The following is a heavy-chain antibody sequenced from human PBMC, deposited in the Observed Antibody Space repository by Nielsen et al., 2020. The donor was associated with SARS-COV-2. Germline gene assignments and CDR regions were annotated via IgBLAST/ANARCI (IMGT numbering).Heavy chain of an antibody. CDR1: GFTFSSYW. CDR3: AKDNGDYVPY. D-gene: IGHD4-17*01. Sequence: GESLKISCAASGFTFSSYWMSWVRQAPGKGLEWVANIKQDGSEKYYVDSVKGRFTISRDNAKNSLYLQMNSLRAEDTAVYYCAKDNGDYVPYWGQGTLVTVSS. CDR2: IKQDGSEK. J-gene: IGHJ4*02. V-gene: IGHV3-7*01.